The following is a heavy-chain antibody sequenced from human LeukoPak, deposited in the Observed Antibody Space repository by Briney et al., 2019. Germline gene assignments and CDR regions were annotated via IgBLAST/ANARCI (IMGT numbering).Heavy chain of an antibody. CDR2: IIHSGST. V-gene: IGHV4-34*01. CDR3: ARGTLVMVYAAFDY. D-gene: IGHD2-8*01. Sequence: SETLSPTCGVYGGSLSDYYWTWIRQPPGKGLEWIGEIIHSGSTNYNPSLTSRVSISIDTSKNQFSLKLSSVTAADTAVYYCARGTLVMVYAAFDYWGQGTLVTVSS. J-gene: IGHJ4*02. CDR1: GGSLSDYY.